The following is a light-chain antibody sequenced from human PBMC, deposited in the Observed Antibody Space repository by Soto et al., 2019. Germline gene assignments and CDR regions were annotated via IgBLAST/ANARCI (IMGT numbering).Light chain of an antibody. V-gene: IGLV1-40*01. CDR1: NSNIGAGYC. CDR2: GNS. J-gene: IGLJ2*01. Sequence: QSVLTQPASVSGAPGQRITISCTGSNSNIGAGYCVHWYQQLPGTAPKLLINGNSNRPSGVSDRLSGAKSGTTASLPITWLQAADEADYYCQSYYTSLSGYVVFGGGTKLTVL. CDR3: QSYYTSLSGYVV.